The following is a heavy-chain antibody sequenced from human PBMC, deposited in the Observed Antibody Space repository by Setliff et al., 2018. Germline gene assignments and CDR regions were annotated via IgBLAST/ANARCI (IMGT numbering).Heavy chain of an antibody. CDR1: GGTFTYYY. J-gene: IGHJ4*02. Sequence: TETLSLTCAASGGTFTYYYWTWIRQPPGKGLEWIGEINHSGTTNYNPSLKSRVTISIDTSKNQFSLNLRYVTAADTAVYYCARGRNVAVRLLDSWGQGNLVTVS. V-gene: IGHV4-34*01. CDR3: ARGRNVAVRLLDS. CDR2: INHSGTT. D-gene: IGHD6-6*01.